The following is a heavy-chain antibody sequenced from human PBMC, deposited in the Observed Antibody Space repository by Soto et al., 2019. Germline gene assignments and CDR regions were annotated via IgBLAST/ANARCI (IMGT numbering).Heavy chain of an antibody. CDR1: GGSISSYY. CDR2: VYYRGST. J-gene: IGHJ3*02. D-gene: IGHD6-6*01. Sequence: QVQLQESGPGLVKPSETLSLTCAVSGGSISSYYWSWIRQPPGKGLEWIGYVYYRGSTNYNPSLRSRDTISVDTSKNAFSLKRSSVTAADTAVYYCARGRKRLVNHDAFDIWGQGTMVTVSS. V-gene: IGHV4-59*01. CDR3: ARGRKRLVNHDAFDI.